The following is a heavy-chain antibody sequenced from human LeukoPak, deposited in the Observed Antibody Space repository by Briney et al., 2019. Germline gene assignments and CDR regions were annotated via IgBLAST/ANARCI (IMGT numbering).Heavy chain of an antibody. Sequence: PGGSLRLSCAASGFTFNNSGMHWVRQAPGKGLEWVAVTWSDGSHKYYADSVKGRFTISRDNSKNTLYLQMNSLRAEDTAVYYCAKVAPDIVVVVAATRSWFDPWGQGTLVTVSS. J-gene: IGHJ5*02. CDR1: GFTFNNSG. V-gene: IGHV3-33*06. CDR3: AKVAPDIVVVVAATRSWFDP. CDR2: TWSDGSHK. D-gene: IGHD2-15*01.